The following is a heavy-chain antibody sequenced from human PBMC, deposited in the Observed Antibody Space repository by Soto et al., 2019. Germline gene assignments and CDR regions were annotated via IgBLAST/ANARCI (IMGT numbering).Heavy chain of an antibody. J-gene: IGHJ3*02. CDR2: ISGSGGST. CDR3: AKVGPESIAARPRALNAFDI. CDR1: GFTFISYA. D-gene: IGHD6-6*01. Sequence: WGSLRLSCAASGFTFISYAMIFVRHSPFKWLEWVSAISGSGGSTYYADSVKGRFTISRDNSKNTLYLQMNSLRAEDTAVYYCAKVGPESIAARPRALNAFDIWGQGTMVTVSS. V-gene: IGHV3-23*01.